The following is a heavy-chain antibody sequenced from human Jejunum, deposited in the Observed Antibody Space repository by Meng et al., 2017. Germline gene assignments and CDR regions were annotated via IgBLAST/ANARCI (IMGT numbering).Heavy chain of an antibody. V-gene: IGHV3-33*01. CDR3: ATYEGSGSYHE. CDR1: GFTITTFG. CDR2: IWHDGTE. D-gene: IGHD3-10*01. J-gene: IGHJ4*02. Sequence: GESLKISCAASGFTITTFGMHWVRQAPGKGLEWVAVIWHDGTESYADSVKGRFTISRDNSKNTLYLQMNTLRAEDTAVYYCATYEGSGSYHEWGQGTQVTVSS.